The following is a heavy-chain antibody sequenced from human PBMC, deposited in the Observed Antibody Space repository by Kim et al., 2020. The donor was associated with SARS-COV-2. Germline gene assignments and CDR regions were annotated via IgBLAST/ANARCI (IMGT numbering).Heavy chain of an antibody. CDR1: GFTFSDYY. CDR2: ISSSGSTI. CDR3: ASSFAAPNAFDI. V-gene: IGHV3-11*04. J-gene: IGHJ3*02. D-gene: IGHD3-3*02. Sequence: GGSLRLSCAASGFTFSDYYMSWIRQAPGKGLEWVSYISSSGSTIYYADSVKGRFTISRDNAKNSLYLQMNSLRAEDTAVYYCASSFAAPNAFDIWGQGTMVTVSS.